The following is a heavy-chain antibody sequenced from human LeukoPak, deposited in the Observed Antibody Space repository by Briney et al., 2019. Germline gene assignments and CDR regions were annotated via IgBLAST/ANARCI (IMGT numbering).Heavy chain of an antibody. D-gene: IGHD3-10*01. CDR3: ARVIRYGSGNYYYFDY. J-gene: IGHJ4*02. CDR1: GFIFNNFA. Sequence: GGSLRLSCAASGFIFNNFALNWVRQAPGKGLEWVSDISDSGGDTYYADSVRGRFTISRDNFKNTLYLQMNSLRADDTAIYYCARVIRYGSGNYYYFDYWGQGTLVTVPS. CDR2: ISDSGGDT. V-gene: IGHV3-23*01.